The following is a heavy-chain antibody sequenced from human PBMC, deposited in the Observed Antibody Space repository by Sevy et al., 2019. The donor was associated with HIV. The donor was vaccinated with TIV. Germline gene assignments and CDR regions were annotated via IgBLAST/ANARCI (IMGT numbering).Heavy chain of an antibody. J-gene: IGHJ6*02. D-gene: IGHD5-18*01. V-gene: IGHV3-21*01. Sequence: GGSLRLSCAASGFTFSSYSMNWVRQAPGKGLEWVSSISSSSSYIYYADSVKGRFTISRDNAKNSLYLQMNSLRAEDTAVYYCARDLGAYSYGLYGMDVWAKGPRSPSP. CDR2: ISSSSSYI. CDR3: ARDLGAYSYGLYGMDV. CDR1: GFTFSSYS.